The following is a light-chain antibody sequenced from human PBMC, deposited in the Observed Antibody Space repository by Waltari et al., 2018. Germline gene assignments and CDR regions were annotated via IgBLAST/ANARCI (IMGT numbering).Light chain of an antibody. V-gene: IGKV2-28*01. J-gene: IGKJ2*03. CDR3: MQTLQTPYS. CDR2: LGS. CDR1: QSLLDSDGYTH. Sequence: DKVMTQTPLSLPVTPGEPASISCRSSQSLLDSDGYTHLHWYLQKPGQSPQLLIYLGSNRASGVPDRFSGSGSGTDFTLKISRVEADDVGVYYFMQTLQTPYSFGQGTKVEIQ.